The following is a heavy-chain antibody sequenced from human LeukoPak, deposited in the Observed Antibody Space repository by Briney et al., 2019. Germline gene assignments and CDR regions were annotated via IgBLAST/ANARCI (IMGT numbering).Heavy chain of an antibody. J-gene: IGHJ4*02. Sequence: PGRSLRLSCAASGFTFNSYGIHWVRQAPGKGLEWVAFKGRFTISRDNSKNTLYLQMNSLRAEDTAVYYCARARTTRGFDYWGQGTLVTVSS. CDR3: ARARTTRGFDY. D-gene: IGHD4-17*01. V-gene: IGHV3-33*01. CDR1: GFTFNSYG.